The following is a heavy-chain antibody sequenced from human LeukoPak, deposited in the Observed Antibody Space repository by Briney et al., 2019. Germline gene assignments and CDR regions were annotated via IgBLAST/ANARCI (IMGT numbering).Heavy chain of an antibody. CDR3: ARDGKAYYDFWSGQNRFDP. CDR2: IIPIFGTA. Sequence: SVKVCCKASGGSFSSYAISWVRLAPGQGLEWMGGIIPIFGTANYAQKFQGRVTITADESTSTAYMELSSLRSEDTAVYYCARDGKAYYDFWSGQNRFDPWGQGTLVTVSS. J-gene: IGHJ5*02. CDR1: GGSFSSYA. D-gene: IGHD3-3*01. V-gene: IGHV1-69*13.